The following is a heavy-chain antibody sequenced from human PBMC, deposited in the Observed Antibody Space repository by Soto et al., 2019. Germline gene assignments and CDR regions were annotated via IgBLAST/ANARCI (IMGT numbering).Heavy chain of an antibody. CDR3: AKLYSLSSTFIDH. J-gene: IGHJ4*02. V-gene: IGHV3-23*01. CDR1: GFTFSSYA. Sequence: GGSLRLSCAGSGFTFSSYAMSWVRQAPGKGLEWVSGISGSSYSTYYADSVKGRLTVSRDNSQNTLYLQMNSLRAEDTAVYYCAKLYSLSSTFIDHWGQGTLVTVSS. CDR2: ISGSSYST. D-gene: IGHD1-26*01.